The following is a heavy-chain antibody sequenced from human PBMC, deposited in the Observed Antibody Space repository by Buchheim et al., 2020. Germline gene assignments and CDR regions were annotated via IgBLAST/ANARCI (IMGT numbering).Heavy chain of an antibody. CDR1: GGSISSSSYY. CDR2: IYYSGST. CDR3: ATTNLDYGDYLGLNYFDY. J-gene: IGHJ4*02. D-gene: IGHD4-17*01. Sequence: QLQLQESGPGLVKPSETLSLTCTVSGGSISSSSYYWGWIRQPPGKGLEWIGSIYYSGSTYYNPSLKSRVTISVDTSKNQFSLKLSSVTAADTAVYYCATTNLDYGDYLGLNYFDYWGQGTL. V-gene: IGHV4-39*01.